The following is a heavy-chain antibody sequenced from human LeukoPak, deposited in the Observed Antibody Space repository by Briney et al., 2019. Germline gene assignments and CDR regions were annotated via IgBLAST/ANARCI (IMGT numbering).Heavy chain of an antibody. CDR1: GYTFTSYY. CDR2: ISAYNGNT. D-gene: IGHD3-10*01. CDR3: ARARGRYGSGSYNSWFDP. V-gene: IGHV1-18*04. J-gene: IGHJ5*02. Sequence: ASVKVSCKASGYTFTSYYMHWVRQAPGQGLEWMGWISAYNGNTNYAQKLQGRATMTTDTSTSTAYMELRSLRSEDTAVYYCARARGRYGSGSYNSWFDPWGQGTLVTVSS.